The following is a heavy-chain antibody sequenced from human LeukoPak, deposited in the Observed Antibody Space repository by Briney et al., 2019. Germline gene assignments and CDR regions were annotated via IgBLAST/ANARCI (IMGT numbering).Heavy chain of an antibody. J-gene: IGHJ4*02. Sequence: GGSLRLSCAVSGFTFSNDWMHSVRQAPGKGLLWVSRISGDGTTTNYADSVKGRFTISRDNAKNMLYLQMDSLRAEDTAVYYCAGTWSFDYWGQGTLVTVSS. CDR3: AGTWSFDY. D-gene: IGHD2-15*01. CDR1: GFTFSNDW. CDR2: ISGDGTTT. V-gene: IGHV3-74*01.